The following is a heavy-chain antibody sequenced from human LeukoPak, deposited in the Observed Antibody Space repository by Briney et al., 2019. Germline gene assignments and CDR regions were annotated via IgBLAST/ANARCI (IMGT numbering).Heavy chain of an antibody. V-gene: IGHV1-8*01. J-gene: IGHJ3*02. CDR3: ARVETVDSSGYNRVDAFDI. CDR1: GYTFTSYD. CDR2: MNPNSGNT. Sequence: ASVKVSCKASGYTFTSYDIHWVRQATGQGLEWMGWMNPNSGNTGYAQKFQGRVTMTRNTSISTAYMELSSLRSEDTAVYYCARVETVDSSGYNRVDAFDIWGQGTMVTVSS. D-gene: IGHD3-22*01.